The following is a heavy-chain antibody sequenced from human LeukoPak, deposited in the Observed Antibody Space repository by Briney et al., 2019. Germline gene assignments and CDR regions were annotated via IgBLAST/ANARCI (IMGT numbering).Heavy chain of an antibody. Sequence: GWISPYNGNTNYAQKLQGRVTMTTDTSTSTAYMELRSLRSDDTAVYYCARKHYVWGSLGDWGQGTLVTVSS. V-gene: IGHV1-18*01. CDR3: ARKHYVWGSLGD. CDR2: ISPYNGNT. D-gene: IGHD3-16*01. J-gene: IGHJ4*02.